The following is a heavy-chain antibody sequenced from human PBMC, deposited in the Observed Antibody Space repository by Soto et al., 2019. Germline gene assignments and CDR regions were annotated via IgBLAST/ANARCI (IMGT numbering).Heavy chain of an antibody. CDR2: ISDDGSNQ. V-gene: IGHV3-30*18. J-gene: IGHJ4*02. CDR3: AKDWGYGDYVFDF. Sequence: QVQLVESGGGVVQPGRSLRLSCVASGFTFSLYGIHWVRQAPGKGLEWVALISDDGSNQYFADSVKGRFTISRDNSNNTLYLQMNSLRPEDTAVYFCAKDWGYGDYVFDFWGQGTLVTVSS. CDR1: GFTFSLYG. D-gene: IGHD4-17*01.